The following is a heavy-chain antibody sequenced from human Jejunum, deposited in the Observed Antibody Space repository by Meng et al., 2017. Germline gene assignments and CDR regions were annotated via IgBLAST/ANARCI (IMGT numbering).Heavy chain of an antibody. D-gene: IGHD1-26*01. V-gene: IGHV4-61*08. CDR3: ARDHMGSLDY. Sequence: QLNLQESGPGLVRPSETLPLLCTVSGGSVSRAGYQWGWIRQPPGKGLEWIVYASTNYNPSLKSRVTISLDTSRNQFSLSLSSVTAADTAVYYCARDHMGSLDYWGQGSLVTVSS. CDR2: AST. J-gene: IGHJ4*02. CDR1: GGSVSRAGYQ.